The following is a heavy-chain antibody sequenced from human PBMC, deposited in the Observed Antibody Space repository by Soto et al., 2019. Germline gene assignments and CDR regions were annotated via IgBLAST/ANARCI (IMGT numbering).Heavy chain of an antibody. CDR2: MSGSSRYT. CDR3: ARGGYYYNSSGYYYTFDY. D-gene: IGHD3-22*01. V-gene: IGHV3-11*06. Sequence: VQLLESGGGLVQPGGSLRLSCAASGFTFSDYYMSWIRQAPGKGLEWVSYMSGSSRYTNYADSVKGRFTISRDNAKNSLYLQMNSLRAEDTAVYYCARGGYYYNSSGYYYTFDYWGQGTLVTVSS. CDR1: GFTFSDYY. J-gene: IGHJ4*02.